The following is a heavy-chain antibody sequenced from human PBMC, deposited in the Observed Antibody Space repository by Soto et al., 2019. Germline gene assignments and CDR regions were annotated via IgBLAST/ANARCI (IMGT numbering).Heavy chain of an antibody. J-gene: IGHJ6*02. D-gene: IGHD4-4*01. Sequence: LRLSCAASGFTFDDYGMSWVRQAPGKGLEWVSGINWNGGSTGYADSVKGRFTISRDNAKNSLYLQMNSLRAEDTALYYCARATTGYYYYGMDVWGQGTTVTVSS. CDR3: ARATTGYYYYGMDV. V-gene: IGHV3-20*04. CDR2: INWNGGST. CDR1: GFTFDDYG.